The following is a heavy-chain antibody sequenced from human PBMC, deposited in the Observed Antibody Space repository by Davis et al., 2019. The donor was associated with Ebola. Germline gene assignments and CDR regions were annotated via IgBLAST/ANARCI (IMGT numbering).Heavy chain of an antibody. CDR2: MTPNIGNT. CDR3: ARERYSSSWPDY. Sequence: AASVKVSCKASGYTFTSYDINWVRQATGQGLEWMGWMTPNIGNTGYAQKFQGRVTMTRNTSITTAYMEVSSLRSEDTAVYYCARERYSSSWPDYWGQGTLVTVSS. V-gene: IGHV1-8*01. J-gene: IGHJ4*02. D-gene: IGHD6-13*01. CDR1: GYTFTSYD.